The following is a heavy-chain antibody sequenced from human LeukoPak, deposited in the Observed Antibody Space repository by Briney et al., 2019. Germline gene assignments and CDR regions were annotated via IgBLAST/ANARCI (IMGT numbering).Heavy chain of an antibody. CDR2: ISGYNGNT. Sequence: ASVKVSCKASGYTFTSYGISWVRQAPGQGLEWMGWISGYNGNTNYAEKSQGRVTMTTDTSTSTAYMEVRSLRSDDTAVYYCAARMGYSSSSDYWGQGTLVTVSS. CDR1: GYTFTSYG. V-gene: IGHV1-18*01. D-gene: IGHD6-6*01. CDR3: AARMGYSSSSDY. J-gene: IGHJ4*02.